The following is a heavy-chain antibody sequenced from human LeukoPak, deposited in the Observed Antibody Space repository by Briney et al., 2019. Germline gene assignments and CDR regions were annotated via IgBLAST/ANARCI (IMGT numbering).Heavy chain of an antibody. D-gene: IGHD5-24*01. J-gene: IGHJ4*02. Sequence: SETLSLTCTVSGGSISTYYWSWIRQPPGKGLEWIGYIYYNGSTNYTPSLKSRVTISVDTSKNQFSLNLSSVTAADTAVYYCARGRSRDGYNYDYWGQGTLVTVSS. CDR2: IYYNGST. CDR3: ARGRSRDGYNYDY. V-gene: IGHV4-59*01. CDR1: GGSISTYY.